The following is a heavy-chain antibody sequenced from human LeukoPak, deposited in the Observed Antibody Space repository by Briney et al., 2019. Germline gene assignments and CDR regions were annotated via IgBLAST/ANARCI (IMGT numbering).Heavy chain of an antibody. CDR1: GFIFSNYA. V-gene: IGHV3-23*01. D-gene: IGHD3-3*01. CDR3: AKSLFVYYYGMDV. Sequence: GGSLRLSCAASGFIFSNYAMNWVRQAPGKGLEWVSAISGGGGSTHYTDSVKGRFTISRDNSKNTLYLQMNSLRAEDTAVYYCAKSLFVYYYGMDVWGQGTTVTVSS. CDR2: ISGGGGST. J-gene: IGHJ6*02.